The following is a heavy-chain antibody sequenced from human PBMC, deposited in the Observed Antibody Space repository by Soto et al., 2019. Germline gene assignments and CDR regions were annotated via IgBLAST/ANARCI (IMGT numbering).Heavy chain of an antibody. CDR3: ARGRRANFAP. D-gene: IGHD6-25*01. CDR2: VNPNSGNT. J-gene: IGHJ5*02. V-gene: IGHV1-8*01. Sequence: GASVKVSCKTSGYTFTNYDIMWVRRVAGQGLEWMGWVNPNSGNTGYAQKFQDRVTMTRDRFISTAYMELRSLTYEDTAVYYCARGRRANFAPWGQGTLVTVS. CDR1: GYTFTNYD.